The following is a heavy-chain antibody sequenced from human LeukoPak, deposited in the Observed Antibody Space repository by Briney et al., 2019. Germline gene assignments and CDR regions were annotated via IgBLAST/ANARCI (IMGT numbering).Heavy chain of an antibody. V-gene: IGHV4-30-2*01. Sequence: SETLSLTCAVSGGSISSGAYSWSWIRQPPGKGLEWIGYIHHSGSTYYNPSLKSRVTISVDRSKNQFSLKLSSVTAADTAVYYCARSRYYDFWSGPRGFDYWGQGTLVTVSS. J-gene: IGHJ4*02. CDR1: GGSISSGAYS. CDR2: IHHSGST. D-gene: IGHD3-3*01. CDR3: ARSRYYDFWSGPRGFDY.